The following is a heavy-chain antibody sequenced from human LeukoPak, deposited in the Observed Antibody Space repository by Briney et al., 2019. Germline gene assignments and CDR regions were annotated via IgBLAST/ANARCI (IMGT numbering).Heavy chain of an antibody. V-gene: IGHV3-21*01. Sequence: PGGSLRLSCAASGFTFSSYSMNWVRQAPGKGLEWVSSISSSSSYIYYADSVKGRFTISRDNAKNSLYLQMNSLRAEDTAVYYCARASIAARLYYYYYYGMDVWGQGTTVTVSS. CDR2: ISSSSSYI. CDR3: ARASIAARLYYYYYYGMDV. CDR1: GFTFSSYS. D-gene: IGHD6-6*01. J-gene: IGHJ6*02.